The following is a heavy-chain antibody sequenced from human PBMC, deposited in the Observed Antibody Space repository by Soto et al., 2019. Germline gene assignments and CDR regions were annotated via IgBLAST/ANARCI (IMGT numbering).Heavy chain of an antibody. CDR2: IKDDGSER. D-gene: IGHD3-3*01. Sequence: GGSLRLSCAVSGFSFGSYWMSWVRQAPGKGLEWLASIKDDGSERYYLDSVKGRFTISRDNAKDSLSLQMNSLRGEDTAFYYCARDVGPVTIFGEALSGYFDFWGQGTLVTVSS. CDR3: ARDVGPVTIFGEALSGYFDF. J-gene: IGHJ4*02. V-gene: IGHV3-7*03. CDR1: GFSFGSYW.